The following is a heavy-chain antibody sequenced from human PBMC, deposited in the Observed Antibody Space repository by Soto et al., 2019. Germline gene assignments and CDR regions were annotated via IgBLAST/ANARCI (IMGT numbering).Heavy chain of an antibody. CDR3: AKWYSGYDSGPFLDY. D-gene: IGHD5-12*01. CDR1: GFTFSSYA. J-gene: IGHJ4*02. V-gene: IGHV3-23*01. Sequence: PGGSLRLSCAASGFTFSSYAMSWVRQAPGKGLEWVSAISGSGGSTYYADSVKGRFTIPRDNSKNTLYLQMNSLRAEDTAVYYCAKWYSGYDSGPFLDYWGQGTLVTVSS. CDR2: ISGSGGST.